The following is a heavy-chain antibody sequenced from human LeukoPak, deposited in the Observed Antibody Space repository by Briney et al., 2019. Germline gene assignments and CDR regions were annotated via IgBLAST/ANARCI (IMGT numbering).Heavy chain of an antibody. D-gene: IGHD3-16*01. CDR2: IYYSGST. V-gene: IGHV4-31*03. Sequence: PSQTLSLTCTVSGGSISSGVYYWSWIRQHPGKGLEWIGYIYYSGSTYYNPSLKSRVTISVDTSKNQFSLKLSSVTAADTAVYYCARYVPQDYYFDYWGQGTLVTVSS. CDR1: GGSISSGVYY. CDR3: ARYVPQDYYFDY. J-gene: IGHJ4*02.